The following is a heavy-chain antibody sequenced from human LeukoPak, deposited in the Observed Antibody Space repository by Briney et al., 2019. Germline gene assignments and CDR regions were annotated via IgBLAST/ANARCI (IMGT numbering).Heavy chain of an antibody. Sequence: GGSLRLSCAASGFTFSSYSMNWVRQAPGKGLEWVSSISSSSSYIYYADSVKGRFTISRDNAKNSLYLQMNSLRAEDTAVYYCAREGGYSYGYGRVDYWGQGTLVTVSS. CDR2: ISSSSSYI. D-gene: IGHD5-18*01. J-gene: IGHJ4*02. CDR1: GFTFSSYS. V-gene: IGHV3-21*01. CDR3: AREGGYSYGYGRVDY.